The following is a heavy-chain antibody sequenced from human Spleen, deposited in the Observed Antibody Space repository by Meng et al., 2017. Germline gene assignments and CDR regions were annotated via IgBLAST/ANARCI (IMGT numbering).Heavy chain of an antibody. D-gene: IGHD6-19*01. CDR3: AIDGSGWQQEDF. V-gene: IGHV4-4*02. CDR1: GGSMNNDHW. Sequence: QVQVQEAGPGLVKRSETLSLPCTVSGGSMNNDHWWSWVCQTPGKGLEWIGEIWHAGGTNYNPSFKSRVTMSIDKSNNQFSLKLTSVTAADTAVYYCAIDGSGWQQEDFWGQGTLVTVSS. J-gene: IGHJ4*02. CDR2: IWHAGGT.